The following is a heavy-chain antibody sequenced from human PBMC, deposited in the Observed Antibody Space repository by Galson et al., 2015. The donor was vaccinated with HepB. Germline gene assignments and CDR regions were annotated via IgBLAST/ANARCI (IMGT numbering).Heavy chain of an antibody. CDR1: GGTFSSYA. V-gene: IGHV1-69*04. CDR3: ARDPSGWLRQYYFDY. CDR2: IIPNLDIT. J-gene: IGHJ4*02. Sequence: SVKVSCKASGGTFSSYAITWVRQAPGQGLEWMGRIIPNLDITNYAQKFQGRVTITADKSTSTAYMELSSLRSEDTAVYYCARDPSGWLRQYYFDYWGQGTLVTVSS. D-gene: IGHD5-12*01.